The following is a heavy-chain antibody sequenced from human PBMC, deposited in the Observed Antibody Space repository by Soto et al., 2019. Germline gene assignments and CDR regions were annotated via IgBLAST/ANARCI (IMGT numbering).Heavy chain of an antibody. CDR3: AKDGFITMVRGVILAYYYYYYMDV. J-gene: IGHJ6*03. CDR2: ISYDGSNK. CDR1: GFTFSSYG. D-gene: IGHD3-10*01. Sequence: QVQLVESGGGVVQPGRSLRLSCAASGFTFSSYGMHWVRQAPGKGLEWVAVISYDGSNKYYADSVKGRFTISRDNSKNTLDLQMNSLRAEDTAVYYCAKDGFITMVRGVILAYYYYYYMDVWGKGTTVTVSS. V-gene: IGHV3-30*18.